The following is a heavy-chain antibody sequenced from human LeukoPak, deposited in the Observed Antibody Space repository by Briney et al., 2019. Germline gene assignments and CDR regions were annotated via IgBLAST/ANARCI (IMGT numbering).Heavy chain of an antibody. J-gene: IGHJ4*02. Sequence: GGSLRLSCIASGFVFSNYAMSWVRQAPGKGLECVSAISGSSGTTYYADSVKGRFTISRDNSKNTLYLQMNSLRAEDTAIYYCAKFRPPGQWHYYFDYWGQGTLVTVSS. CDR2: ISGSSGTT. CDR3: AKFRPPGQWHYYFDY. CDR1: GFVFSNYA. D-gene: IGHD6-19*01. V-gene: IGHV3-23*01.